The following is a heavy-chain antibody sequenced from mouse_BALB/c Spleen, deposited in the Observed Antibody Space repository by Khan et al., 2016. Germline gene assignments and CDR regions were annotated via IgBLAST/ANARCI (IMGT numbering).Heavy chain of an antibody. CDR1: GYSITSGYY. V-gene: IGHV3-6*02. CDR3: ATYVNYEGFAY. Sequence: EVQLQESGPGLVKPSQSLSLTCPVTGYSITSGYYWNWIRQFPGNKQEWMGYISYDGSNNYNPSLKNRISITRDTSKNQFFLQWNSVTTEDTSTYFCATYVNYEGFAYWVQGTLVTVSA. D-gene: IGHD2-1*01. J-gene: IGHJ3*01. CDR2: ISYDGSN.